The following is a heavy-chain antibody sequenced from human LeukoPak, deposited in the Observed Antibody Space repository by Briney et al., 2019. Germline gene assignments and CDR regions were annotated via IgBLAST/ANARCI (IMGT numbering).Heavy chain of an antibody. D-gene: IGHD3-10*01. CDR1: GFTFSSYS. J-gene: IGHJ4*02. CDR2: ISSSSSYI. CDR3: ARDHGVMVRGVSSYSY. V-gene: IGHV3-21*01. Sequence: PGGSLRLSCAASGFTFSSYSMNWVRQAPGKGLEWVSSISSSSSYIYYADSVKGRFTISRDNAKNSLYLQMNSLRAEDTAVYYCARDHGVMVRGVSSYSYWGQGTLVTVSS.